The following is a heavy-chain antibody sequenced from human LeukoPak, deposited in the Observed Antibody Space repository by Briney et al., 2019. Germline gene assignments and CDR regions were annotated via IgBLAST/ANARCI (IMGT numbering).Heavy chain of an antibody. CDR1: GYTFTSYY. Sequence: ASVKVSCKASGYTFTSYYMHWGRQAPGQGLEWVGIINPSGGSTSYAQKFQGRVTMTRETSTSTVYMELSTLSSADTAVYYCARSYGDYVSGGMDVWGQGTTVTVSS. CDR3: ARSYGDYVSGGMDV. V-gene: IGHV1-46*01. J-gene: IGHJ6*02. D-gene: IGHD4-17*01. CDR2: INPSGGST.